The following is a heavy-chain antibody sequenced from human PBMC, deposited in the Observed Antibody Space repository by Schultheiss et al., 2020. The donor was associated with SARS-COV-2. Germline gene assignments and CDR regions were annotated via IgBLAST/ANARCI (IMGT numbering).Heavy chain of an antibody. CDR2: IYSGGST. Sequence: GGSLRLSCAASGFTVSSNYMSWVRQAPGKGLEWVSVIYSGGSTYYADSVKGRFTISRDNSKNTLYLQMNSLRAEDTAVYYCAKDRRRAFYSSDFDYWGQGTLVTVSS. V-gene: IGHV3-66*01. CDR1: GFTVSSNY. J-gene: IGHJ4*02. D-gene: IGHD6-19*01. CDR3: AKDRRRAFYSSDFDY.